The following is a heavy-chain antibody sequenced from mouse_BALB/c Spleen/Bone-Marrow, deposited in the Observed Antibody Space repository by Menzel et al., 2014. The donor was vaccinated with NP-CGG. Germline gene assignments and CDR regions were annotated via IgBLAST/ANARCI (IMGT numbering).Heavy chain of an antibody. D-gene: IGHD1-1*01. J-gene: IGHJ2*01. CDR2: IDPANGNT. Sequence: VQLQQSGAELVKPGASVKLSCTASGFNIKDTYMHWVKQRPEQGLEWIGRIDPANGNTKYDPKFQGKATITADTSSNTAYLRLSSLTSEDIAVYYCARYYYGFYFDYWGQGTTLTVSS. CDR3: ARYYYGFYFDY. V-gene: IGHV14-3*02. CDR1: GFNIKDTY.